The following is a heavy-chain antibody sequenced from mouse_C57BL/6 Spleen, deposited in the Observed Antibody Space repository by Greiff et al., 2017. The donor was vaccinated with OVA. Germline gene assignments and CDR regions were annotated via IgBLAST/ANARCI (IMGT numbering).Heavy chain of an antibody. CDR1: GYTFTDYS. CDR3: ARVNGVDSSGQAWFAY. Sequence: EVQLQQSGPELVKPGASVKISCKASGYTFTDYSMNWVKQSHGKSLEWIGDINPNNGGTSYNQKYKGKATLTVDKSSSTAYMELRSLTSEDSAVYYCARVNGVDSSGQAWFAYWGQGTLVTVSA. D-gene: IGHD3-2*02. V-gene: IGHV1-26*01. J-gene: IGHJ3*01. CDR2: INPNNGGT.